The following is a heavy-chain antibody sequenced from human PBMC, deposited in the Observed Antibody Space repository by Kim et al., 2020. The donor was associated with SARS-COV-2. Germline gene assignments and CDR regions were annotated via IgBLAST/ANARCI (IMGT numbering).Heavy chain of an antibody. V-gene: IGHV7-4-1*02. Sequence: YAQGFTGRFVFSLDTSVSTAYLQISSLKAEDTAVYYCARVRDRTSRGNDYWGQGTLVTVSS. D-gene: IGHD1-7*01. CDR3: ARVRDRTSRGNDY. J-gene: IGHJ4*02.